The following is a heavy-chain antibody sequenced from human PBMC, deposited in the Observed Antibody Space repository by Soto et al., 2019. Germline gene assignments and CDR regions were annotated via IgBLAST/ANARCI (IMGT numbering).Heavy chain of an antibody. CDR3: ASDMSTT. CDR2: MNPNSGHT. Sequence: QVQLVQSGAEVKKPGASVKVSCKASGYTFTSHDINWMRQATGQGLEWMGWMNPNSGHTNYAQKFQGRVAMTRDTSISTAYMELTSLRSKDTAIYYCASDMSTTWGQGTLVIVSS. J-gene: IGHJ5*02. V-gene: IGHV1-8*01. CDR1: GYTFTSHD. D-gene: IGHD2-2*01.